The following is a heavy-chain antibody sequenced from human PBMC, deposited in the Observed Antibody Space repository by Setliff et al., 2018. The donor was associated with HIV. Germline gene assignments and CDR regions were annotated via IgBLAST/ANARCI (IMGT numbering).Heavy chain of an antibody. D-gene: IGHD6-19*01. CDR3: ARGRSSGRGYYYYYYMDV. J-gene: IGHJ6*03. V-gene: IGHV4-4*09. CDR2: IYSTGST. Sequence: SETLSLTCSVSGGSIYNFYWSWIRQSPGKGLEWIGYIYSTGSTNYNPSLKSRVTMSVDTSKNQFSLRLTSVTAADTAVYYCARGRSSGRGYYYYYYMDVWGKGTTVTVSS. CDR1: GGSIYNFY.